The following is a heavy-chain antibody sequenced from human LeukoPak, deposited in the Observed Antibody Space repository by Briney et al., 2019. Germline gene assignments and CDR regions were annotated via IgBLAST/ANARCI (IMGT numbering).Heavy chain of an antibody. CDR1: GVSISSYY. V-gene: IGHV4-30-4*01. CDR2: IYYSGST. CDR3: ASHPLVGATDDDAFDI. Sequence: SETLSLTCTVSGVSISSYYWSWIRQPPGKGLEWIGYIYYSGSTYYNPSLKSRVTISVDTSKNQFSLKLSSVTAADTAVYYCASHPLVGATDDDAFDIWGQGTMVTVSS. J-gene: IGHJ3*02. D-gene: IGHD1-26*01.